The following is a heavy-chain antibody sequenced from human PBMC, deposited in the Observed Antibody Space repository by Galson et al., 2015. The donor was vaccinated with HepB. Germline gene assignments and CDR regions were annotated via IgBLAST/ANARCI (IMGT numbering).Heavy chain of an antibody. Sequence: SLRLSCAASGFIFNNAWLSWGRQAPGKGLEWVGRIKSETDGGTTDYAAPVKGRFTISRDDSKNTLYLQMSSLKTEDTAVYYCTTRCSSTTYFGNWFDPWGQGTLVTVSS. CDR1: GFIFNNAW. CDR2: IKSETDGGTT. D-gene: IGHD2-2*01. CDR3: TTRCSSTTYFGNWFDP. J-gene: IGHJ5*02. V-gene: IGHV3-15*01.